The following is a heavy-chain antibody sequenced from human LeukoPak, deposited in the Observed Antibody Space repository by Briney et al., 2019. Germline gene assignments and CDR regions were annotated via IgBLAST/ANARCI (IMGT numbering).Heavy chain of an antibody. CDR3: ARDAGYCSSTSCYYYGMDV. V-gene: IGHV3-21*01. CDR1: GFTFSSYS. Sequence: KAGGSXRLSCAASGFTFSSYSMNWVRQAPGKGLEWVSSITSSSYIYYADSVKGRFTISRDNAKNSLYLQMNSLRAEDTAVYYCARDAGYCSSTSCYYYGMDVWGQGTTVTVSS. CDR2: ITSSSYI. J-gene: IGHJ6*02. D-gene: IGHD2-2*01.